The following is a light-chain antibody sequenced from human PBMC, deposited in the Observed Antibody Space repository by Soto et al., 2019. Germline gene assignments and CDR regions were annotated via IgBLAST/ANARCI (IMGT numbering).Light chain of an antibody. CDR1: SSDIGIYRY. CDR2: EVS. J-gene: IGLJ1*01. V-gene: IGLV2-14*01. CDR3: SSYTTSSTRV. Sequence: SVLTQHPSAAGFPGQAVTISCPRSSSDIGIYRYVSWYQQHPGKVPKLIVYEVSDRPAGVSNRFSGSKSGNTASLTISGLQTEDEADYYCSSYTTSSTRVFGTGTKVTVL.